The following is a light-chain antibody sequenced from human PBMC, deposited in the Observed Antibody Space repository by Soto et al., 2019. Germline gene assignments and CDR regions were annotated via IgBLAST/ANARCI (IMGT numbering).Light chain of an antibody. CDR2: DVS. Sequence: QSALTQPASVSGSPGQSITISCTGTSSDGAGYNYVYWYQQHPGKAPKLMIYDVSNRPSGVSNRFSGSKSGNTASLTISGLQAEDEADYYCSSYTSSGTLEVFGTGTKVTVL. CDR3: SSYTSSGTLEV. V-gene: IGLV2-14*01. J-gene: IGLJ1*01. CDR1: SSDGAGYNY.